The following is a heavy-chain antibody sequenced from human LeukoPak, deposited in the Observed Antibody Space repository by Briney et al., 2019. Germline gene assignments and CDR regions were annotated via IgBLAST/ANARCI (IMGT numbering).Heavy chain of an antibody. CDR3: ARDLNRKFDQ. D-gene: IGHD2/OR15-2a*01. Sequence: GSLRLSCAASGFTFSTYWMHWVRQAPGKGLVWVSHINSDGSSTSYADSVKGRFTISRDNAKNTLYLQMNSLRAEDTAVYYCARDLNRKFDQWGQGTLATVSS. J-gene: IGHJ4*02. CDR1: GFTFSTYW. V-gene: IGHV3-74*01. CDR2: INSDGSST.